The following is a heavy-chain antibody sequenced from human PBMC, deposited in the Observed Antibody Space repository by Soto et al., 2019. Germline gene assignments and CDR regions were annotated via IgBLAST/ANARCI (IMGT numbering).Heavy chain of an antibody. CDR1: GFTFSNAW. J-gene: IGHJ4*02. D-gene: IGHD3-16*02. CDR3: TTDLVSYDYVWGSYPRELDY. CDR2: IKSKTDGGTT. V-gene: IGHV3-15*01. Sequence: GGSLRLSCAASGFTFSNAWMSWVRQAPGKGLEWVGRIKSKTDGGTTDYAAPVKGRLTISRDDSKNTLYLQMNSLKTEDTAVYYCTTDLVSYDYVWGSYPRELDYWGQGTLVTVSS.